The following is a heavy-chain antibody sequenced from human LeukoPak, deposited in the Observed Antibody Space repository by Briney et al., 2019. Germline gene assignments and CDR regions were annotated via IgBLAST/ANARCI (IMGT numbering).Heavy chain of an antibody. J-gene: IGHJ4*02. CDR3: ARDPNWLYYFDY. CDR2: ISSSSSYI. D-gene: IGHD3-22*01. Sequence: KPGRSLRLSCAASGFTFSSYSMNWVRQAPGKGLEWVSSISSSSSYIYYADSVKGRFTISRDNAKKSLYLQMNSLRAEDTAVYYCARDPNWLYYFDYWGQGTLVTVSS. V-gene: IGHV3-21*01. CDR1: GFTFSSYS.